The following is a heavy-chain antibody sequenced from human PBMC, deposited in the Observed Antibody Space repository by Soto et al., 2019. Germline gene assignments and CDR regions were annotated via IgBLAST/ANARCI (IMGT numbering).Heavy chain of an antibody. Sequence: SETLSLTCAVSGGSISSSSYYWGWIRQPPGKGLEWIGSIYYSGSTYYNPSLKSRVTISVDTSKNQFSLKLSSVTAADTAVYYCAGRGGYDQTFAYGGQGTRVTVSS. CDR2: IYYSGST. V-gene: IGHV4-39*01. CDR1: GGSISSSSYY. J-gene: IGHJ4*02. CDR3: AGRGGYDQTFAY. D-gene: IGHD5-12*01.